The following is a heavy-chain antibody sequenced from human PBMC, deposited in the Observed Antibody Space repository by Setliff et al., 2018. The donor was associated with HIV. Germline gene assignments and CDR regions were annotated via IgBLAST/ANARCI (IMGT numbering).Heavy chain of an antibody. D-gene: IGHD2-2*01. V-gene: IGHV4-39*01. CDR2: SYYSGST. J-gene: IGHJ6*03. CDR3: ARTKDCSNTSCPGTHYYYYMDV. CDR1: GGSIRGSNYY. Sequence: KASETLSLTCTVSGGSIRGSNYYWAWIRQPPGKGLEWIGSSYYSGSTYYNPSLKSRVTISVDTSKNQFSLKLSSVTAADTAVYYCARTKDCSNTSCPGTHYYYYMDVWGKGTTVTVSS.